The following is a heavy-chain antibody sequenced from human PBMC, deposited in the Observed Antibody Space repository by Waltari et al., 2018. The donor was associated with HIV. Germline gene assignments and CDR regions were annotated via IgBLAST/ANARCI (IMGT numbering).Heavy chain of an antibody. D-gene: IGHD4-17*01. Sequence: QVQLQQWGAGLLKPSETLSLTCAVYGGSFSGYYWSWIRQPPGKGLEWIGEIKHSGSTNYNPSLKSRVTIAVDTSKNQFSLKLSSVTAADTAVYYCARHGNYGDYVFDPWGQGTLVTVSS. V-gene: IGHV4-34*01. CDR2: IKHSGST. CDR1: GGSFSGYY. J-gene: IGHJ5*02. CDR3: ARHGNYGDYVFDP.